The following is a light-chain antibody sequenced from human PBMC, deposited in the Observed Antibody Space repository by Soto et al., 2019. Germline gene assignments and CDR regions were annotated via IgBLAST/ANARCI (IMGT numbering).Light chain of an antibody. CDR3: HSRA. CDR1: QSISSY. V-gene: IGKV1-39*01. CDR2: DAS. Sequence: DIEMTQSPSSLSSSVGDRVTITCRASQSISSYLNWYRQKPGKAPKLLIYDASTLESGVPSRFSGSGSETEFTLTISRLQPDDFATYFCHSRAFGQGTRLEIK. J-gene: IGKJ5*01.